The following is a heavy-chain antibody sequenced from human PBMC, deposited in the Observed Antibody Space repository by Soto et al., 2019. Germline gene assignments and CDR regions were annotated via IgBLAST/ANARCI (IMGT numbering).Heavy chain of an antibody. J-gene: IGHJ4*02. V-gene: IGHV3-23*01. Sequence: GGSLRLSCAASGFTFSSYAMSWVRQAPGKGLEWVSAISGSGGSTYYADSVKGRFTISRDNSKNTLYLQMNSLRAEDTAVYYCAKDTPPSYQLLLYDRVRYYFDYWGQGTLVTVSS. CDR3: AKDTPPSYQLLLYDRVRYYFDY. D-gene: IGHD2-2*01. CDR2: ISGSGGST. CDR1: GFTFSSYA.